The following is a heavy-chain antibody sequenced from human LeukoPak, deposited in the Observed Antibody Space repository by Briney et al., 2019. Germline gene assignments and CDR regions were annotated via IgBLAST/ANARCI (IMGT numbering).Heavy chain of an antibody. CDR3: ARRHLEGYNAYGLFDY. Sequence: SETLSLTCIVSGGSISSYYWSWIRQPPGKGLEWIGFIYYSGNTNYNPSLKSRVTISVDTSKNQFSLKLSSMTAADTGVYHCARRHLEGYNAYGLFDYWGQGTLVTVSS. J-gene: IGHJ4*02. CDR1: GGSISSYY. V-gene: IGHV4-59*01. D-gene: IGHD5-12*01. CDR2: IYYSGNT.